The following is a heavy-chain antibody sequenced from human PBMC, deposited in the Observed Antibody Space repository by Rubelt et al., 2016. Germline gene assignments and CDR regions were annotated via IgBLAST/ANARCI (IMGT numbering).Heavy chain of an antibody. J-gene: IGHJ4*02. CDR1: GGAFSDDSWDY. Sequence: QVQLQQWGAGLLKPSETLSLTCAVYGGAFSDDSWDYWGWIRQSPGKGLEWIGEINHSGSPNYTPSLKTRVTISVDQSKNQFARKLSPVTAADTAVDYCARDGPTESPCWGQGTLVTVSS. CDR3: ARDGPTESPC. CDR2: INHSGSP. V-gene: IGHV4-34*02. D-gene: IGHD4-11*01.